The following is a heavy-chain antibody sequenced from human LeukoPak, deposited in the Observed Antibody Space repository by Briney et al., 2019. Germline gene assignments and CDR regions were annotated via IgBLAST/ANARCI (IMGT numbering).Heavy chain of an antibody. CDR3: RYSYGYFGY. J-gene: IGHJ4*01. D-gene: IGHD5-18*01. Sequence: GGSLRLSCAASGFTFSRYAMSWVRPAPWKGLEGVSPIRGSGGSTHYADSVKGRFTISRHNSKNTLYLQMNSLRAEDTAVYYFRYSYGYFGYWGQRAQVTGPS. CDR2: IRGSGGST. CDR1: GFTFSRYA. V-gene: IGHV3-23*01.